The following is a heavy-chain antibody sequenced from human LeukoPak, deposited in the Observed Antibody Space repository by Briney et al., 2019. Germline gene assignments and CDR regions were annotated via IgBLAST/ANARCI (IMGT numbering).Heavy chain of an antibody. D-gene: IGHD2-15*01. CDR1: GFTFGDYA. Sequence: GRSLRLSCTASGFTFGDYAMSWVRQAPGKGLEWVGFIRSKAYGGTTEYAASVKGRFTISRDDSKSIAYLQMNSLKTEDTAVYYCVAAATNYYYGMDVWGQGTTVTVSS. CDR3: VAAATNYYYGMDV. J-gene: IGHJ6*02. V-gene: IGHV3-49*04. CDR2: IRSKAYGGTT.